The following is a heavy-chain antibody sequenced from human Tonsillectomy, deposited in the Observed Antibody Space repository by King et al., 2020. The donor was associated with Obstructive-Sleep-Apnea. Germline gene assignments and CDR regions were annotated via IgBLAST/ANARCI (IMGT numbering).Heavy chain of an antibody. Sequence: VQLVESGGGVVQPGRSLRLSCAASGFSFSSSAMHWVRQAPGKGLEWVAGISDDGSNKYYADSVKGRFTITRDNSKNTLFLQMNSLRGEDTAVYYCARDRVNSGFDDWGHGTLVTVSS. CDR1: GFSFSSSA. CDR2: ISDDGSNK. V-gene: IGHV3-30*04. J-gene: IGHJ4*01. CDR3: ARDRVNSGFDD. D-gene: IGHD6-19*01.